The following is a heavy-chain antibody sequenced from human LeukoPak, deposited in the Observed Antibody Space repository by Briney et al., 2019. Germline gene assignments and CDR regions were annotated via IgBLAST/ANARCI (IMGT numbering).Heavy chain of an antibody. J-gene: IGHJ4*02. CDR3: AKDQSHYDFWSGYQYYFDY. CDR2: ISGSGGST. D-gene: IGHD3-3*01. CDR1: GFTFSSYA. Sequence: PGGSLRLSCAASGFTFSSYAMSWVRQAPGKGLEWVSAISGSGGSTYYADSVKGRFTISRDNSKNTLYLQMNSLRAEDTAVYYCAKDQSHYDFWSGYQYYFDYWGQGTLVTVSS. V-gene: IGHV3-23*01.